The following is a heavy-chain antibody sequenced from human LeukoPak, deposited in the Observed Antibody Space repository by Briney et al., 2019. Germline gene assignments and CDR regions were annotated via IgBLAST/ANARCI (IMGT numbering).Heavy chain of an antibody. J-gene: IGHJ4*02. D-gene: IGHD1-26*01. CDR2: IIPIFGTA. CDR1: GGTFSSYA. V-gene: IGHV1-69*06. Sequence: ASVKVSCKASGGTFSSYAISWVRQAPGHGLEWMGGIIPIFGTANYAQKFQGRVTITADKSTSTAYMELSSLRSEDTAVYYCARVSNSGSYYYGFFDYWGQGTLVTVSS. CDR3: ARVSNSGSYYYGFFDY.